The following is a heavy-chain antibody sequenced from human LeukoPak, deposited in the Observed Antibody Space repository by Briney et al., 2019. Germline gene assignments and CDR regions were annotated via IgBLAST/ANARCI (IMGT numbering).Heavy chain of an antibody. Sequence: PGGSLRLSCAASGFIFSDYWMNWVRQAPGKGLEWVANIEQDGSEEYYVDSVKGRFTISRDNAKNSLYLQMNSPRAEDTAVYYCARGEVDINVDYWGQGTLVTVSS. CDR3: ARGEVDINVDY. CDR2: IEQDGSEE. J-gene: IGHJ4*02. V-gene: IGHV3-7*05. D-gene: IGHD3-9*01. CDR1: GFIFSDYW.